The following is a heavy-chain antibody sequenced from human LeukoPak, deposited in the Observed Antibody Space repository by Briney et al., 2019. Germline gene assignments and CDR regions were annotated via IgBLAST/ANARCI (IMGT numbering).Heavy chain of an antibody. CDR3: AKSAQGYCTNGVCYPDY. V-gene: IGHV3-23*01. J-gene: IGHJ4*02. CDR2: LSGSGGST. D-gene: IGHD2-8*01. Sequence: GGSLRLSCAAYGFTFSSYPMSWVRQAPGKVLEWVSALSGSGGSTYYADSVKGRFTISRDNSKNTLYLQMNSLRAEDTAVYYCAKSAQGYCTNGVCYPDYWGQGTLVTVSS. CDR1: GFTFSSYP.